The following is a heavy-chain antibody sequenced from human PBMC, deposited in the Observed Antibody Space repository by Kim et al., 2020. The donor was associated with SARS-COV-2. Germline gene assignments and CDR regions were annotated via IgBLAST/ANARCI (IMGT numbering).Heavy chain of an antibody. V-gene: IGHV3-30*18. D-gene: IGHD5-12*01. CDR2: ISYDGSNK. J-gene: IGHJ4*02. Sequence: GGSLRLSCAASGFTFSSYGMHWVRQAPGKGLEWVAVISYDGSNKYYADSVKGRFTISRDNSKNTLYLQMNSLRAEDTAVYYCAKDPLMATIKGGIDYWGQGTLVTVSS. CDR3: AKDPLMATIKGGIDY. CDR1: GFTFSSYG.